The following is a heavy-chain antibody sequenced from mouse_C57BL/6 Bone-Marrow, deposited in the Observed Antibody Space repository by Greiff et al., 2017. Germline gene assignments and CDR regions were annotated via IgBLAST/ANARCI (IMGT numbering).Heavy chain of an antibody. CDR1: GFSITSGYD. CDR2: ISYSGST. V-gene: IGHV3-1*01. J-gene: IGHJ4*01. CDR3: AKGDYFYAMDY. D-gene: IGHD2-4*01. Sequence: VQLKQSGPGMVKPSQSLSLTCTVTGFSITSGYDWHWLRHFPGNKLEWMGYISYSGSTNYNPSLKSRISITHDTYKNHFFLKLNAVTTEDTATYYCAKGDYFYAMDYWGQGTSVTVSS.